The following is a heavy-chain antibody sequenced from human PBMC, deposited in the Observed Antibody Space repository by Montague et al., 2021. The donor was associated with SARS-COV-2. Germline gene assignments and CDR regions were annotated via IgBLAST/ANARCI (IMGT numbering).Heavy chain of an antibody. Sequence: SETLSLTCTVSSGSISSSDYWGWIRQPPGKGLEWIGSTYYSGTTYYNLSLKSRVTISVDTSKNQFSLKLTSVTAADTAVYFCARGHLSVSMIVVVFTSASYYFDYWGQGAQVTVSS. CDR1: SGSISSSDY. J-gene: IGHJ4*02. CDR3: ARGHLSVSMIVVVFTSASYYFDY. V-gene: IGHV4-39*01. CDR2: TYYSGTT. D-gene: IGHD3-22*01.